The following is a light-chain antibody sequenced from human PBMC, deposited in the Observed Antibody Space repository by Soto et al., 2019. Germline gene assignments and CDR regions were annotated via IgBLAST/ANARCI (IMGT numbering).Light chain of an antibody. Sequence: DIVMTQSPDSLAVSLGERATINCKSSQSVLYSADNKNYLAWYQQKPGQPPKLLIYWASTRESGVPDRFSGSGSGKDFTLTISSLQAEDVAVYYCQQYYSTPWTLGQGTKVDIK. CDR2: WAS. CDR3: QQYYSTPWT. J-gene: IGKJ1*01. V-gene: IGKV4-1*01. CDR1: QSVLYSADNKNY.